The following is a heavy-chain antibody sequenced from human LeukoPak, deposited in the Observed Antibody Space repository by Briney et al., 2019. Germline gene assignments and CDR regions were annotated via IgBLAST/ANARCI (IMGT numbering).Heavy chain of an antibody. D-gene: IGHD2-21*01. CDR3: ARIIRATGYYSNPKSGSFDL. J-gene: IGHJ5*02. V-gene: IGHV4-39*01. CDR2: VYSSGST. CDR1: TGSIRGSHQY. Sequence: SETLSLTCAVSTGSIRGSHQYWGWTRQPPGKGLQWIGSVYSSGSTYYNPSLRTRVTISVDTSKNQFSLWLSSVTAADTATYYCARIIRATGYYSNPKSGSFDLWGQGILVTVSS.